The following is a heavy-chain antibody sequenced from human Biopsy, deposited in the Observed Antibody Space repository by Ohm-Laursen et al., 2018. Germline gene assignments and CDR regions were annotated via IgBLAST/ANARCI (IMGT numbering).Heavy chain of an antibody. CDR1: GFTFNTHW. CDR2: IKKDGSEK. Sequence: SLRLSCAASGFTFNTHWMSWVRQAPGKGLEWVATIKKDGSEKYYVDSVKGRFTISRDNSKSSLSLQMNSLRGEDTAVYYCARAPFGSGSYSEFDYWGQGSLVTVSS. V-gene: IGHV3-7*01. D-gene: IGHD3-22*01. CDR3: ARAPFGSGSYSEFDY. J-gene: IGHJ4*02.